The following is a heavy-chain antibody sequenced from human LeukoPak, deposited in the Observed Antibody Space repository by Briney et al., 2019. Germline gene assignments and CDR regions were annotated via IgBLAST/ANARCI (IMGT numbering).Heavy chain of an antibody. CDR3: ATQVGYCSSTSCLYYYGMDV. CDR2: IIPIFGIA. Sequence: ASVKVSCKASGGTFSSYAISWVRQAPGQGLEWMGRIIPIFGIANYAQKFQGRVTITADKSTSTAYTELSSLRSEDTAVYYCATQVGYCSSTSCLYYYGMDVWGQGTTVTVSS. V-gene: IGHV1-69*04. CDR1: GGTFSSYA. D-gene: IGHD2-2*01. J-gene: IGHJ6*02.